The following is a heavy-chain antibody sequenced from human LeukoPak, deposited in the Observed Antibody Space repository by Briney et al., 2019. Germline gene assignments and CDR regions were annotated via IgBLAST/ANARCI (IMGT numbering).Heavy chain of an antibody. Sequence: SETLSLTCTVSGGSISSGGYYWSWIRQPPGKGLEWIGYIYHSGSTYYNPSLKSRVTISVDRSKNQFSLKLSSVTAADTAVYYCARENRGFDYWGQGTLVTVSS. D-gene: IGHD2/OR15-2a*01. CDR2: IYHSGST. CDR3: ARENRGFDY. CDR1: GGSISSGGYY. J-gene: IGHJ4*02. V-gene: IGHV4-30-2*01.